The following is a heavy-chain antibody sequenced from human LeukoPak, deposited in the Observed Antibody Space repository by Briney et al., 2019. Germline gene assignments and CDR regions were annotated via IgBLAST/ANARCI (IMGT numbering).Heavy chain of an antibody. J-gene: IGHJ3*02. CDR3: ARTIFGRYYDSSGPGRYAFDI. D-gene: IGHD3-22*01. V-gene: IGHV1-46*01. Sequence: ASVKVSCKASGYTFTSYYMHWVRQAPGQGLEWMGIINPSSSSTSYAQKFQGRVTMTRDTSTSTIYMELGSLRSGDTAVYYCARTIFGRYYDSSGPGRYAFDIWGQGTTVTVSS. CDR2: INPSSSST. CDR1: GYTFTSYY.